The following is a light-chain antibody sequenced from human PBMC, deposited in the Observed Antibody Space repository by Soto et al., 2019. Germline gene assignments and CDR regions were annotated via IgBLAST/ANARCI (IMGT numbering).Light chain of an antibody. CDR3: TSYKSSSTLV. V-gene: IGLV2-14*03. CDR1: SSDVGNYNY. J-gene: IGLJ1*01. Sequence: SALTQPASVSGSPGQSITISCTGTSSDVGNYNYVSWYQQHPGKAPKLMIYDVSNRPSGVSNRFSGSKSGNTASLTISGLQTEDDADYSCTSYKSSSTLVFGTGNKVTVL. CDR2: DVS.